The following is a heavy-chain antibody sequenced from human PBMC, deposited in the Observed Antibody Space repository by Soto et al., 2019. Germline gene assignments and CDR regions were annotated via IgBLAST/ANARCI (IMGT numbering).Heavy chain of an antibody. J-gene: IGHJ4*02. D-gene: IGHD3-16*01. V-gene: IGHV4-34*01. CDR2: INDSGST. CDR1: GGSFRGYF. CDR3: QGGDF. Sequence: LSLTCAVSGGSFRGYFWSWIRQSPDKGLEWIGEINDSGSTYYNPSFKSRLTISVGTSNSQISLRLTAVTAADSAVYYCQGGDFWGQGTRVTVSS.